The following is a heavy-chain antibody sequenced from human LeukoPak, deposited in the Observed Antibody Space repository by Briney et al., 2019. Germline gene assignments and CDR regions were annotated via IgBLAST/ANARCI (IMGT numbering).Heavy chain of an antibody. J-gene: IGHJ5*02. CDR2: VSPDSGDT. CDR3: ARGLGGYCSSTSCHGPWFDP. D-gene: IGHD2-2*01. CDR1: GYTFTNND. V-gene: IGHV1-8*01. Sequence: ASVKVSCKASGYTFTNNDINWVRQATGQGIEWMGWVSPDSGDTGYAPNFRGRVTMTTDTSINTAYMELTSLRSEDTAVYYCARGLGGYCSSTSCHGPWFDPWGQGTLVTVSS.